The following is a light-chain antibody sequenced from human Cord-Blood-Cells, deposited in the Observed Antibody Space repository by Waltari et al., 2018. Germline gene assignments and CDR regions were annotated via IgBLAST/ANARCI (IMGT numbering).Light chain of an antibody. Sequence: VGDRVTITCRASQGIRNDLGWYQQKPGKAPKLLIYAASSLQSGVPSRFSGSGSGTDFTLTISSLQPEDFATYYCLQDYNYPWTFGQGTKVEIK. CDR2: AAS. CDR3: LQDYNYPWT. V-gene: IGKV1-6*01. CDR1: QGIRND. J-gene: IGKJ1*01.